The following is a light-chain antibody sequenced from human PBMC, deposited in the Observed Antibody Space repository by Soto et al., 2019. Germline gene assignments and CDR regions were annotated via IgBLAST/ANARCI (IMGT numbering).Light chain of an antibody. CDR3: SSYTSSSTHWV. J-gene: IGLJ3*02. V-gene: IGLV2-14*01. CDR2: DVS. CDR1: SSDVGGYNY. Sequence: QSALTQPASVSGSPGQSITISCTGTSSDVGGYNYVSWYQQHPGKAPKLMIYDVSNRPSGVSNRFSGSKSGNTASLTISGRQAEDEADYYCSSYTSSSTHWVFGGGTKLTVL.